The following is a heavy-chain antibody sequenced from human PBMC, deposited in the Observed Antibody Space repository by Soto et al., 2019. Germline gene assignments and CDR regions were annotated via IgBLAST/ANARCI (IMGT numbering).Heavy chain of an antibody. D-gene: IGHD6-13*01. V-gene: IGHV3-33*01. CDR3: VGGQQVARD. Sequence: QVQLLESGGGAVQPGRSLRLSCAASGFTFSSYGMQWVRQAPGKGLEWLALIWYDGSNIDYADSVKGRFTISRDNSKNTLFLQMNSLGVEDTAVYYCVGGQQVARDWGQGTQVTVSS. CDR1: GFTFSSYG. J-gene: IGHJ4*02. CDR2: IWYDGSNI.